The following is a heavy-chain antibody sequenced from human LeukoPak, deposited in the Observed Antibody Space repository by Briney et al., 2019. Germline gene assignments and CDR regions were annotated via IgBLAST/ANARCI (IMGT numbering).Heavy chain of an antibody. CDR3: ARALGRLSWFDP. Sequence: PSEALSLTCTVSGGSISSYYWGWIRQPPGKGLEWIGSIYYSGSTYYNPSLKSRVTISVDTSKNQFSLKLRSVTAADTAVYYCARALGRLSWFDPWGQGTLVTVSS. D-gene: IGHD7-27*01. V-gene: IGHV4-39*07. J-gene: IGHJ5*02. CDR1: GGSISSYY. CDR2: IYYSGST.